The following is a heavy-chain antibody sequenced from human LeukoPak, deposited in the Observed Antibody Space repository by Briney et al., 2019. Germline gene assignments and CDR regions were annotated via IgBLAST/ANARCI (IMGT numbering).Heavy chain of an antibody. Sequence: PSETLSLTCTVSGGSISSYYWSWIRQPPGKGLEWIGYIYYSGSTNYNPSLKSRVTISVDTSKNQFSLKLSSVTAADTAVYYCATTTVTTEGDAFDIWGQGTMVTVSS. V-gene: IGHV4-59*08. CDR1: GGSISSYY. J-gene: IGHJ3*02. CDR2: IYYSGST. CDR3: ATTTVTTEGDAFDI. D-gene: IGHD4-17*01.